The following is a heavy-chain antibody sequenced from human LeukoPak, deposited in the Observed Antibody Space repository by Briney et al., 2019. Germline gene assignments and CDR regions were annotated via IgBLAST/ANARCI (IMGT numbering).Heavy chain of an antibody. V-gene: IGHV4-30-4*01. J-gene: IGHJ4*02. Sequence: PSETLSLTCTVSGVSISSGDYYWSWIRQPPGKGLEWIGYIYYSGSTYYNPSLKSRVTISVDTSKNQFSLKLSSVTAADTAVYYCARGAGVTKSKLERPEQYDYWGQGTLVTVSS. CDR1: GVSISSGDYY. CDR2: IYYSGST. D-gene: IGHD1-1*01. CDR3: ARGAGVTKSKLERPEQYDY.